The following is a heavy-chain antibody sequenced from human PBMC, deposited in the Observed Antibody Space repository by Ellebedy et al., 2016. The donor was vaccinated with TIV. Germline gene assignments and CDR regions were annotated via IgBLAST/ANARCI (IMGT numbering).Heavy chain of an antibody. CDR1: GGSISSSSYY. CDR3: ARGLRYFDWPGANGWFDP. J-gene: IGHJ5*02. V-gene: IGHV4-39*01. Sequence: GSLRLXCTVSGGSISSSSYYWGWIRQPPGKGLEWIGSIYYSGSTYYNPSLKSRVTISVDTSKNQFSLKLSSVTAADTAVYYCARGLRYFDWPGANGWFDPWGQGTLVTVSS. D-gene: IGHD3-9*01. CDR2: IYYSGST.